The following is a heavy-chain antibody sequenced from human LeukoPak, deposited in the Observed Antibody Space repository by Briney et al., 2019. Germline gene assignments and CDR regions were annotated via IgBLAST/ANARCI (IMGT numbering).Heavy chain of an antibody. J-gene: IGHJ6*02. V-gene: IGHV1-2*02. CDR1: GYTFTGYY. D-gene: IGHD2-2*01. Sequence: ASVKVSCKASGYTFTGYYMHWVRQAPGQGLEWMGWINPNSGGTNYAQKFQGRVTMTRDTSISTAYMELSRLRSDDTAVYYCARVGLGYCSSTSCYLSGMDVWGRGTTVTVSS. CDR3: ARVGLGYCSSTSCYLSGMDV. CDR2: INPNSGGT.